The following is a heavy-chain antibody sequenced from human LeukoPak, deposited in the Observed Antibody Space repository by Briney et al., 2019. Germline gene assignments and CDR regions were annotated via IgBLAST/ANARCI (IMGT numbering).Heavy chain of an antibody. V-gene: IGHV3-15*01. CDR1: GFIFSNAW. CDR2: IKSKTVGGTI. Sequence: PGGSLRLSCAASGFIFSNAWMTWVRQAPGKGLEWVGRIKSKTVGGTIDYAAPVKGRFTISRDDSRNTVYLEMISLKTEDTAVYYCTTVRSNPLGGIGFDYWGQGTLVTVSS. D-gene: IGHD4-23*01. J-gene: IGHJ4*02. CDR3: TTVRSNPLGGIGFDY.